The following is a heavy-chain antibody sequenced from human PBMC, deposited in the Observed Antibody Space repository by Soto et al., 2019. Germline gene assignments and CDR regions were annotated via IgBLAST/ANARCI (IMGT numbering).Heavy chain of an antibody. J-gene: IGHJ4*02. V-gene: IGHV1-69*13. Sequence: SVKVSCKASGGTFSSYAISWVRQAPGQGLEWMGGIIPIFGTANYAQKFQGRVTITADESTSTAYMELSSLRSEDTAVYYCASPERRDGYNYDYWGQGSLVTVSS. CDR3: ASPERRDGYNYDY. CDR2: IIPIFGTA. D-gene: IGHD5-12*01. CDR1: GGTFSSYA.